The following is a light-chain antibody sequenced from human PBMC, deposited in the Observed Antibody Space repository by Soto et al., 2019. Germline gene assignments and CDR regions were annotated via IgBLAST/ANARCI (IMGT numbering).Light chain of an antibody. CDR3: SSYVGSNNFV. V-gene: IGLV2-8*01. CDR1: SSDVGAYNY. CDR2: EVS. Sequence: QSALTQPPSASGSPGQSVTSSCTGSSSDVGAYNYVSWYQQHPGKAPKLMIYEVSKRPSGVPDRFSGSKSGNTASLTVSGLQAEDEADYYCSSYVGSNNFVFGTGTKVTVL. J-gene: IGLJ1*01.